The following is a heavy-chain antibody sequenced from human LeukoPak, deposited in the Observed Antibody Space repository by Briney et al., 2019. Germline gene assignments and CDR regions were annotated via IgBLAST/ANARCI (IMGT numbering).Heavy chain of an antibody. Sequence: GGSLRLSCAASGFTFSSYSMNWVRQAPGKGLEWVSSISSSSSYIYYADSVKGRFTISRDNAKNSLYLQMNSLRAEDTAVYYCARAKWWFGSYGMDVWGQGTTVTVSS. J-gene: IGHJ6*02. CDR2: ISSSSSYI. CDR1: GFTFSSYS. CDR3: ARAKWWFGSYGMDV. D-gene: IGHD2-15*01. V-gene: IGHV3-21*01.